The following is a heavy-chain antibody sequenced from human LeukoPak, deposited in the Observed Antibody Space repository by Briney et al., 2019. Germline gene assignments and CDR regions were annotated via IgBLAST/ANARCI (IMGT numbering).Heavy chain of an antibody. CDR3: AENGYDRDDAFDI. CDR1: GFTFSSYW. V-gene: IGHV3-7*01. D-gene: IGHD1-14*01. J-gene: IGHJ3*02. CDR2: IKQDGSEK. Sequence: GGSLRLSCAASGFTFSSYWMSWVRQAPGKGLEWVANIKQDGSEKYYVDSVKGRFTISRDNAKNSLYLQMNSLRAEDTAVYYCAENGYDRDDAFDIWGQGTMVTVSS.